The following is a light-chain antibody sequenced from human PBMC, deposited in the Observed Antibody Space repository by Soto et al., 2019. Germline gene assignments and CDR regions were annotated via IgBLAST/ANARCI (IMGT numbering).Light chain of an antibody. CDR2: DAS. CDR1: QSVSSY. Sequence: VMTQSPDTLSVSPGERATLSCSASQSVSSYLAWYQQKPGQAPRLLIYDASNRATGIPARFSGSGSGTDFTLTISSLEPEDFAVYYCQQRSNWPPITFGQGTRLEIK. CDR3: QQRSNWPPIT. V-gene: IGKV3-11*01. J-gene: IGKJ5*01.